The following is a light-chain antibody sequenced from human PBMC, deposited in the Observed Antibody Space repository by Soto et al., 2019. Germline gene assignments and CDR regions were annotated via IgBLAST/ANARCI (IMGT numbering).Light chain of an antibody. V-gene: IGKV1-8*01. CDR1: QGISSY. CDR3: QQYYSYPWT. CDR2: AAS. Sequence: AIRMTQSPSSISASTGDRDTLTCRASQGISSYLAWYQQKPGKAPKLLIYAASTLQSGVPSRFSGSGAGTDFTLTISCLQSEDFATYYCQQYYSYPWTFGQGTKVDSK. J-gene: IGKJ1*01.